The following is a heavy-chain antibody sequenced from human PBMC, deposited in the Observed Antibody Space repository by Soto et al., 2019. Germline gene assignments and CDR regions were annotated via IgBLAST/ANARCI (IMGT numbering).Heavy chain of an antibody. CDR1: GLTFSGYS. V-gene: IGHV3-48*02. D-gene: IGHD6-13*01. J-gene: IGHJ3*02. Sequence: GGSLRLSCIASGLTFSGYSMNRVRQAPGKGLEWVSCISPSSTTIYYADSVRGRFTISRDNARNSLYLQMNSLRDEDTAIYYCARPAAGTSGHDAFDIWGQGTMVTVSS. CDR2: ISPSSTTI. CDR3: ARPAAGTSGHDAFDI.